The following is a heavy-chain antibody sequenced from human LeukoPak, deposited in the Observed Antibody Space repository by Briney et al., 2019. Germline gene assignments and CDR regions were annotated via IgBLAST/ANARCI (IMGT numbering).Heavy chain of an antibody. CDR2: ISSSGSTI. V-gene: IGHV3-48*03. CDR1: GFTFSSYE. D-gene: IGHD3-10*01. Sequence: GGSLRLSCAASGFTFSSYEMNWVRQAPGKGLEWVSYISSSGSTIYYADSVKGRFTISRDNAKNSLYLQMNSLRAEDTAAYYCATPPRFSYYYYYMDVWGKGTTVTVSS. J-gene: IGHJ6*03. CDR3: ATPPRFSYYYYYMDV.